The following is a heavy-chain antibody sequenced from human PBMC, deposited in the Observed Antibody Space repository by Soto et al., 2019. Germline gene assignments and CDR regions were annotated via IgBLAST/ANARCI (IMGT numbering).Heavy chain of an antibody. Sequence: GGSLRLSCAASGFTFNNYVMNWVRQAPGKGLEWVSAISSSGGSPSYADSVKGRFTISRDNSKNTLYLQMNSLRAEDMAVYFCAKGSSGSQVSFLDYWAQGTLVTVSS. J-gene: IGHJ4*02. V-gene: IGHV3-23*01. CDR1: GFTFNNYV. CDR2: ISSSGGSP. CDR3: AKGSSGSQVSFLDY. D-gene: IGHD1-26*01.